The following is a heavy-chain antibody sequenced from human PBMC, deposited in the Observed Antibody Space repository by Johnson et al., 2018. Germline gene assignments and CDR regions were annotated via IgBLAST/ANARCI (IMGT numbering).Heavy chain of an antibody. CDR2: IYYTGST. CDR3: ARVRVVAATGYYYYDMDV. J-gene: IGHJ6*02. D-gene: IGHD2-15*01. CDR1: GGSISSGDYY. V-gene: IGHV4-30-4*01. Sequence: VQLQESGPGLVKPSQPLSLTCTVSGGSISSGDYYWSWIRPPPGKGLEWIGYIYYTGSTHYNPSPTSPVSISGAPAQNQFPRKRSSGTAADPAVYYCARVRVVAATGYYYYDMDVWGQGTTVTVSS.